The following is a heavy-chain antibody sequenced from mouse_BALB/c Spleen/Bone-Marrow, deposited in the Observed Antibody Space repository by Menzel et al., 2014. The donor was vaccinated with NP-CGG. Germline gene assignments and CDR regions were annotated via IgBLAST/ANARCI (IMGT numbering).Heavy chain of an antibody. V-gene: IGHV5-9-4*01. D-gene: IGHD3-1*01. J-gene: IGHJ2*01. Sequence: EVMLVESGGGLVKPGGSLKLSCAASGSTFSYYAMSWVRQSPEKRLEWVAEISSGGSYTYYPDTVTGRFTISRDNAKNTLYLEMSSLRSEDTAMYYCVRDSSGYFDYWGQGTTLTVSS. CDR2: ISSGGSYT. CDR3: VRDSSGYFDY. CDR1: GSTFSYYA.